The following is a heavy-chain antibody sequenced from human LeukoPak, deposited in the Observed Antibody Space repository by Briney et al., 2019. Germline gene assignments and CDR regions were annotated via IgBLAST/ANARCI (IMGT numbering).Heavy chain of an antibody. D-gene: IGHD3-22*01. V-gene: IGHV1-24*01. J-gene: IGHJ4*02. Sequence: ASVKVSCKVSGYTLTELSMHWVRQAPGKGLEWMGGFDPEDGETIYAQKFQGRVTMTEDTSTDTAYMELSSLRSEDTAVYYCATGPDLYDSSGYYPNYWGQGTLVTVSS. CDR3: ATGPDLYDSSGYYPNY. CDR1: GYTLTELS. CDR2: FDPEDGET.